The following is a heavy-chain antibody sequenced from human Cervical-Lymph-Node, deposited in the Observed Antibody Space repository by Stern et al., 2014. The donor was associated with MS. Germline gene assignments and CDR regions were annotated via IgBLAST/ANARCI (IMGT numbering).Heavy chain of an antibody. CDR1: GFTFSDYH. V-gene: IGHV3-11*01. Sequence: VQLVESGGGSVKPGGSLRLSCAVSGFTFSDYHMHWIRQAPGKGLEWISYISTTGKTLYYADSVKGRFTISRDKAQNSQSLQLNSLRVEVTAVYYCVIASDPLFEYWGQGTLVTVSS. CDR3: VIASDPLFEY. J-gene: IGHJ4*02. D-gene: IGHD2-21*02. CDR2: ISTTGKTL.